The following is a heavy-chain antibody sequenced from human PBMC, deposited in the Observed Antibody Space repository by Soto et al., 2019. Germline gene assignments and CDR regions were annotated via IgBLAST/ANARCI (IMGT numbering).Heavy chain of an antibody. CDR3: ARGLVGATLRFDY. Sequence: QVQLVQSGTEVKKPGASVKVSCKASGYIFTNYAISWVRQAPGQGLEWMGWISAYNANTNYAEKVQGRVTMTTETSTSTAYMELRSLRADDTAVYYCARGLVGATLRFDYWGQGTLVTVSS. V-gene: IGHV1-18*01. CDR1: GYIFTNYA. J-gene: IGHJ4*02. CDR2: ISAYNANT. D-gene: IGHD1-26*01.